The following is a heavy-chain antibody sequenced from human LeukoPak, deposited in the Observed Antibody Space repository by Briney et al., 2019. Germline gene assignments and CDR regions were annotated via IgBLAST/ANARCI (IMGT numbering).Heavy chain of an antibody. V-gene: IGHV1-24*01. Sequence: ASVKVSCKVSGYTLTELSMHWVRQAPGKGLEWMGGFDPEDGETIYAQRFQGRVTMTEDTSTDTAYMELSSLRSEDTAVYYCATGGGANNWFDPWGQGTLVTVSS. D-gene: IGHD3-10*01. J-gene: IGHJ5*02. CDR2: FDPEDGET. CDR1: GYTLTELS. CDR3: ATGGGANNWFDP.